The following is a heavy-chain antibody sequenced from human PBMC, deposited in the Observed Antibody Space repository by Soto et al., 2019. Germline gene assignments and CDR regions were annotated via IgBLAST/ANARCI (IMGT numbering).Heavy chain of an antibody. CDR3: ARDPLRSTSGQYNWFDP. J-gene: IGHJ5*02. CDR1: GFTFSSYS. D-gene: IGHD5-12*01. Sequence: EVQLVESGGGLVKPGGSLRLSCAASGFTFSSYSMNWVRRAPGKGLEWVSSISSSSSYIYYADSVKGRFTISRDNAKNSLYLQMNSLRAEDTAVYYCARDPLRSTSGQYNWFDPWGQGTLVTVSS. V-gene: IGHV3-21*01. CDR2: ISSSSSYI.